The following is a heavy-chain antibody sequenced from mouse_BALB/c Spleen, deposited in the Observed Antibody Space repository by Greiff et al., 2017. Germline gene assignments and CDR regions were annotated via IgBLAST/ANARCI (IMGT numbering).Heavy chain of an antibody. J-gene: IGHJ3*01. CDR2: ISSGGSYT. CDR3: ARRDTVEAY. CDR1: GFTFSSYG. D-gene: IGHD1-1*01. Sequence: EVKLQESGGDLVKPGGSLKLSCAASGFTFSSYGMSWVRQTPDKRLEWVATISSGGSYTYYPDSVKGRFTISRDNAKNTLYLQMSSLKSEDTAMYYCARRDTVEAYWGQGTLVTVSA. V-gene: IGHV5-6*02.